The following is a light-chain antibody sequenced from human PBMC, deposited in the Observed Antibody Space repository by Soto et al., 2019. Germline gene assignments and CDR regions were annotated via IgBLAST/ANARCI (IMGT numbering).Light chain of an antibody. CDR2: EVR. CDR1: VTDVGGYNS. V-gene: IGLV2-14*01. J-gene: IGLJ1*01. CDR3: CSYTTSTTYV. Sequence: QSVLTQPASVSGSPGQSITISCTGTVTDVGGYNSVSWYQQHPGKAPKLMIYEVRNRPSGVSDRFSGSKSANTASLTISGLQAEDEADYYCCSYTTSTTYVFGTGTKVTV.